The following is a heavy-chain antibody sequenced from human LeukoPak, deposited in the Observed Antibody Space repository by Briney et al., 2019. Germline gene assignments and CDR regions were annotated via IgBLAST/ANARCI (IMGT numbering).Heavy chain of an antibody. V-gene: IGHV3-30-3*01. CDR1: GFTFSSYP. J-gene: IGHJ4*02. Sequence: GGSLTLSCTPCGFTFSSYPMHWVRQAPGKGLEGVAVISYDGSNKYYADCVKGRFTISRDNSKNTLYLQMNSLRAEDTAVYNSAKDQGIAGPHFDYWGQGTLVTVSS. D-gene: IGHD6-13*01. CDR3: AKDQGIAGPHFDY. CDR2: ISYDGSNK.